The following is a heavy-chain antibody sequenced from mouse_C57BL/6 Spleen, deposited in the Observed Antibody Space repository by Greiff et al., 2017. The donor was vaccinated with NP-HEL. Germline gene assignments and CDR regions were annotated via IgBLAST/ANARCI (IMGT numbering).Heavy chain of an antibody. CDR2: ISYDGSN. J-gene: IGHJ4*01. V-gene: IGHV3-6*01. CDR3: ASLYGSSLYYAMDY. Sequence: VQLQQSGPGLVKPSQSLSLTCSVTGYSITSGYYWNWIRQFPGNKLEWMGYISYDGSNNYNPSLKNRISITRDTSKNQFFLKLNSVTTEDTATYYCASLYGSSLYYAMDYWGQGTSVTVSS. D-gene: IGHD1-1*01. CDR1: GYSITSGYY.